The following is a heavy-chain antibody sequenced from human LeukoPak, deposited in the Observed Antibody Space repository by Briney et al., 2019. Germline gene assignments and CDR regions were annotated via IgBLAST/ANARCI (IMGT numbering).Heavy chain of an antibody. CDR1: GYTFTCYQ. J-gene: IGHJ4*02. CDR2: MNPDNGNT. Sequence: GASVTVSCKASGYTFTCYQINWVRQATGQGLEWMGWMNPDNGNTGFAQNFQGRVTMTRNISISTAYMALSSLRSGDTAVYYCARGHVLVPAATDYWGQGTLVTVSS. D-gene: IGHD2-2*01. CDR3: ARGHVLVPAATDY. V-gene: IGHV1-8*01.